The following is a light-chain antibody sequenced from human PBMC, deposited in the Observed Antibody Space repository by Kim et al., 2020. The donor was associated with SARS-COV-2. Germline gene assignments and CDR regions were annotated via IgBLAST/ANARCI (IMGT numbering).Light chain of an antibody. V-gene: IGKV3-15*01. CDR2: DAS. J-gene: IGKJ5*01. Sequence: SRGERVTLSCRASQSFSRKVAWYQHNRGQAPRLLIYDASTRATGVPARFSGSGSGTDITLTIGSLQSEDSAVYYCQQYNNWPGITFGQGTRLEIK. CDR3: QQYNNWPGIT. CDR1: QSFSRK.